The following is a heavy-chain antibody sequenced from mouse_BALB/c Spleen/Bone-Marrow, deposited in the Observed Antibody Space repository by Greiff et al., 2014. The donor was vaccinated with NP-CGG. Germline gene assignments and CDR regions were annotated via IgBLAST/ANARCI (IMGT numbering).Heavy chain of an antibody. V-gene: IGHV6-6*01. Sequence: EVQLVESGGGLVHPGGSMKLSCAASGFAFSDTWLDWVRQSPEKGPEWVAEIRTKADDHATYYAESVKGRFTISRDDSISSVYLQMNSLRAEDTGIYYCTPHPFDYWGQGTTLTVSS. CDR1: GFAFSDTW. CDR2: IRTKADDHAT. CDR3: TPHPFDY. J-gene: IGHJ2*01.